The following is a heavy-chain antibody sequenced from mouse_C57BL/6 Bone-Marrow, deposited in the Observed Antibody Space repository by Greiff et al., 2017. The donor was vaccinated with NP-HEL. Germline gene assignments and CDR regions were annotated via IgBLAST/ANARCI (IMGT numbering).Heavy chain of an antibody. Sequence: QVQLQQSGAELARPGASVKPSCKASGYTFTSYGISWVKQRTGQGLEWIGEIYPRSGNTYYNEKFKGKATLTADKSSSTAYMELRSLTSEDSAVYFCARSSLTYWGQGTLVTVSA. CDR3: ARSSLTY. CDR1: GYTFTSYG. V-gene: IGHV1-81*01. CDR2: IYPRSGNT. J-gene: IGHJ3*01.